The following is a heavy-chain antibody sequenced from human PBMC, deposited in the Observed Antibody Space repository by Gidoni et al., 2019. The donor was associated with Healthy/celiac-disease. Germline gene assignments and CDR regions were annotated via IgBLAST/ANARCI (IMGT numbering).Heavy chain of an antibody. Sequence: EVQLVESGGGLVKPGGSLRLSCAASGFTFSSYSMNWVRQAPGKGLEWVSSISSSSSYIYYADSVKGRITISRDNAKNSLYLQMNSLRAEDTAVYYCARDARRVATTYYGMDVWGQGTTVTVSS. D-gene: IGHD5-12*01. J-gene: IGHJ6*02. CDR1: GFTFSSYS. CDR3: ARDARRVATTYYGMDV. V-gene: IGHV3-21*01. CDR2: ISSSSSYI.